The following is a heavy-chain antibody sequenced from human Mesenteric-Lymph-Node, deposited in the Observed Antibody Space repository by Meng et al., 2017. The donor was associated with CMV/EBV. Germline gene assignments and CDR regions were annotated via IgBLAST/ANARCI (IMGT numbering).Heavy chain of an antibody. CDR3: AKSRSSTPGIVDD. CDR1: GVSVTSGAYH. CDR2: IYGTGIT. D-gene: IGHD2/OR15-2a*01. J-gene: IGHJ4*02. V-gene: IGHV4-61*08. Sequence: QVQRQESCPGLVKPSETLSLTCIVSGVSVTSGAYHWSWIRQSPGKGLEWIGYIYGTGITIYNPSLKSRVTILLETSKNQFSLKLNSVTTADTAVYYCAKSRSSTPGIVDDWGQGTLVTVSS.